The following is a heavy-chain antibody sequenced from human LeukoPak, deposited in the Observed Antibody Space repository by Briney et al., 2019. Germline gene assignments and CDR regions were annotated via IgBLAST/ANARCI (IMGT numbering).Heavy chain of an antibody. CDR1: GYTFTGYY. D-gene: IGHD3-10*01. CDR3: AREYYYGSGGGWGAFDI. CDR2: INPNSGGT. J-gene: IGHJ3*02. Sequence: ASVKVSCKASGYTFTGYYMHWVRQAPGQGLEWMGWINPNSGGTNYAQKFQGRVTMTRDTSISTAYMELGRLGSDDTAVYYCAREYYYGSGGGWGAFDIWGQGTMVTVSS. V-gene: IGHV1-2*02.